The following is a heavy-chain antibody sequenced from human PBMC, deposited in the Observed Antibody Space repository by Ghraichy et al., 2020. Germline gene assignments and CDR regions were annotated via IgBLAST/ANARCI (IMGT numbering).Heavy chain of an antibody. J-gene: IGHJ3*01. CDR3: PREWWVGSLLDAFDF. CDR2: IYTSGST. Sequence: SETLSLTCTVSGGSISSGSYYWSWIRQPAEKGLEWIGRIYTSGSTNYNPSLKSRVTISVDTSKNQFSLKLSSVTAAATAVYYCPREWWVGSLLDAFDFWGQARTVTVSS. CDR1: GGSISSGSYY. D-gene: IGHD2-15*01. V-gene: IGHV4-61*02.